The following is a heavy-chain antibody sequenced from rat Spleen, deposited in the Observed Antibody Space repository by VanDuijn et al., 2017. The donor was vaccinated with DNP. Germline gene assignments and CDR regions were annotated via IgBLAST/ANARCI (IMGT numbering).Heavy chain of an antibody. CDR1: GFTFNTYW. D-gene: IGHD1-12*01. J-gene: IGHJ2*01. V-gene: IGHV5-31*01. Sequence: EVQLVESGGGLVQPGRSLKLSCAASGFTFNTYWMTWIRQVPGKGLEWVATIINDGKRTYYSDSVKGRFTVSRDNTESILYLQTDSLRSEDTATYYCTTLNFYASLAEYFDFWGQGVMVTVSS. CDR3: TTLNFYASLAEYFDF. CDR2: IINDGKRT.